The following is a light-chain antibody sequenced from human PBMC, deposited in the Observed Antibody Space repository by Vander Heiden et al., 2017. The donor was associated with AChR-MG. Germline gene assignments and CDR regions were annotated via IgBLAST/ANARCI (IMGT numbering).Light chain of an antibody. J-gene: IGLJ2*01. CDR2: EVT. Sequence: QSALTQAPSVSGSPGQSVTISCTGTSSDVGTYNRVSWYQQPPGTAPKLMIYEVTKRPSGVPDRFSGSKSGNTASLTISGLQAEDEAEYYCSSYTRSTASFVLFGGGTKLTVL. CDR1: SSDVGTYNR. V-gene: IGLV2-18*02. CDR3: SSYTRSTASFVL.